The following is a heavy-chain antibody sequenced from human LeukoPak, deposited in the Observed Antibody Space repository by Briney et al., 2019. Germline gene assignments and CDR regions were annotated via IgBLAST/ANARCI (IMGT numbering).Heavy chain of an antibody. CDR1: GGSISSSSYY. D-gene: IGHD3-3*01. J-gene: IGHJ4*02. Sequence: SETLSLTCTVSGGSISSSSYYWGWIRQPPGKGLEWIGSIYYSGSTYYNPSLKSRVTISVDTSKDQFSLKLSSVTAADTAVYYCARTYDFWSGYSPRLLFDYWGQGTLVTVSS. V-gene: IGHV4-39*01. CDR2: IYYSGST. CDR3: ARTYDFWSGYSPRLLFDY.